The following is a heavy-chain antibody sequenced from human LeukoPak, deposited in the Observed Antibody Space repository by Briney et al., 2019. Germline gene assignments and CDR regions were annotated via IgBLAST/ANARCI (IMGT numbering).Heavy chain of an antibody. V-gene: IGHV4-39*01. Sequence: SETLSLTCTVSGGSISSSSYYWGWIRQPPGKGLEWIGSIYYGGSTYYNPSLKSRVTISVDTSKNQFSLKLSSVTAADTAVYYCASRDSSGYRPFGYWGQGTLVTVSS. CDR2: IYYGGST. J-gene: IGHJ4*02. CDR3: ASRDSSGYRPFGY. D-gene: IGHD3-22*01. CDR1: GGSISSSSYY.